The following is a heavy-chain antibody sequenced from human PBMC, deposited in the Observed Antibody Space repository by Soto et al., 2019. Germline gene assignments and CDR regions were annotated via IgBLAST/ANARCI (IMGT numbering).Heavy chain of an antibody. J-gene: IGHJ4*02. CDR2: ISYDGSNK. Sequence: QVQLVESGGGVVQPGRSLRLSCAASGFTFSSYGMHWVRQAPGKGLEWVAVISYDGSNKYYADSVKGRFTISRDNSKNTVYRQMNSLSAEDTAVYYCATEPPIVAGWYYFDDWGQGTLVTVSS. CDR1: GFTFSSYG. CDR3: ATEPPIVAGWYYFDD. D-gene: IGHD6-19*01. V-gene: IGHV3-30*03.